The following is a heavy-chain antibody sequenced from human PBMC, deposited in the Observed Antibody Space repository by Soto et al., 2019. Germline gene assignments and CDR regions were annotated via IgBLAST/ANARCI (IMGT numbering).Heavy chain of an antibody. V-gene: IGHV1-69*13. J-gene: IGHJ4*02. Sequence: SVKVSCKASGGTFSSYAISWVRQAPGQGLEWMGGIIPIFGTANYAQKFQGRVTITADESTSTAYMELSSLRSEDTAVYYCARSSYNWNLPLDYWGQGTLVTVSS. D-gene: IGHD1-7*01. CDR3: ARSSYNWNLPLDY. CDR1: GGTFSSYA. CDR2: IIPIFGTA.